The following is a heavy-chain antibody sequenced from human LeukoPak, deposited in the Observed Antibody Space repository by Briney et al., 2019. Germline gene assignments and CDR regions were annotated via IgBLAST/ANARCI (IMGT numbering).Heavy chain of an antibody. CDR2: INPNSGGT. Sequence: ASVKVSCKASGGTFSSYAISWVRQAPGQGLEWMGWINPNSGGTNYAQKFQGRVTMTRDTSISTAYMELSRLRSDDTAVYYCARDSGSDGFFAYYYGMDVWGQGTTVTVSS. D-gene: IGHD3-22*01. J-gene: IGHJ6*02. CDR3: ARDSGSDGFFAYYYGMDV. CDR1: GGTFSSYA. V-gene: IGHV1-2*02.